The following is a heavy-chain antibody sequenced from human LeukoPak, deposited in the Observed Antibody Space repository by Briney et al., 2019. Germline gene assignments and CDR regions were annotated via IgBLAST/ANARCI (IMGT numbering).Heavy chain of an antibody. V-gene: IGHV3-23*01. J-gene: IGHJ4*02. Sequence: GGSLRLSCAASGFTFSSYAMSWVRQAPGKGLEWVSAISGSGGSTYYADSVKGRFTISRDNSKNTLYLQMNSLRAEETAVYYCAVDLGYGSGTLFDYWGQGTLVTVSS. CDR3: AVDLGYGSGTLFDY. CDR1: GFTFSSYA. CDR2: ISGSGGST. D-gene: IGHD6-25*01.